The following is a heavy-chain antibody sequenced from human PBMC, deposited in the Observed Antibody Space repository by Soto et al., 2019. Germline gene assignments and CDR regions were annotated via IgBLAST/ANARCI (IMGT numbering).Heavy chain of an antibody. D-gene: IGHD3-16*02. CDR2: IYWDDDK. CDR3: AHVVITFGGVVADDAFAV. V-gene: IGHV2-5*02. J-gene: IGHJ3*01. CDR1: GFSLTTRGVG. Sequence: ESGPTLVNPTETLTLTCTFAGFSLTTRGVGVGWIRQPPGKALEWLAVIYWDDDKRYSPSLKTRLILTKDTSKNQVVLTMTNMDSVDTATYFCAHVVITFGGVVADDAFAVWGQGTMVTVSS.